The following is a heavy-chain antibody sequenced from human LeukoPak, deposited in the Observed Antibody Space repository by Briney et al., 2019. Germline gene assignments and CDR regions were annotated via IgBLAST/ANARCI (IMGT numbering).Heavy chain of an antibody. CDR1: GYTFTGYY. CDR2: MNPNSGNT. CDR3: ARRGYSGYVPYYYYMDV. Sequence: ASVKVSCKASGYTFTGYYMHWVRQATGQGLEWMGWMNPNSGNTGYAQKFQGRVTMTRNTSISTAYMELSSLRSEDTAVYYCARRGYSGYVPYYYYMDVWGKGTTVTISS. D-gene: IGHD5-12*01. J-gene: IGHJ6*03. V-gene: IGHV1-8*02.